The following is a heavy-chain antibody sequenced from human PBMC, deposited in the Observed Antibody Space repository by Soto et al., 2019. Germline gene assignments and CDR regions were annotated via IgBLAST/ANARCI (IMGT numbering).Heavy chain of an antibody. CDR1: GFTFSSYW. CDR2: INSDGSST. V-gene: IGHV3-74*01. CDR3: ARAATRAYYDFWSGYSSDAFDI. J-gene: IGHJ3*02. Sequence: GGSLRLSCAASGFTFSSYWMHWVRQAPGKGLVWVSRINSDGSSTSYADSVKGRFTISRDNAKNTLYLQMNSLRAEDTAVYYCARAATRAYYDFWSGYSSDAFDIWGQGTMVTVSS. D-gene: IGHD3-3*01.